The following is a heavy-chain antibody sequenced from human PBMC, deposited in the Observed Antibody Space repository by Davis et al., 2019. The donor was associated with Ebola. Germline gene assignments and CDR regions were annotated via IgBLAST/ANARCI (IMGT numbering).Heavy chain of an antibody. CDR2: INQNGLT. Sequence: MPSENLSLTCEVYGGSISGYYWNWIRQTPGKGLEWLGDINQNGLTNYNSSLKSRVTITVDPSKNQFSLRLTSVTAADTAVYHCARETRYCSGDRCTHLYGMGVWGQGTTVTVSS. CDR1: GGSISGYY. CDR3: ARETRYCSGDRCTHLYGMGV. D-gene: IGHD2-15*01. J-gene: IGHJ6*02. V-gene: IGHV4-34*01.